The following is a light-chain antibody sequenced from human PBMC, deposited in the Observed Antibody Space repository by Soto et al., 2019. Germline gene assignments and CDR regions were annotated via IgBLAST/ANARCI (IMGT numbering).Light chain of an antibody. V-gene: IGKV3-15*01. CDR2: GAS. CDR3: QQYNNWPRT. CDR1: QSVGST. J-gene: IGKJ2*01. Sequence: EIVMTQSPATLSVSPGERATVSCRASQSVGSTLAWYQQKPGQAPRLLIYGASTRDTGIPARFSGSGSGTEFTLTISSLQSEDFVVYYCQQYNNWPRTFGQGTKLEIK.